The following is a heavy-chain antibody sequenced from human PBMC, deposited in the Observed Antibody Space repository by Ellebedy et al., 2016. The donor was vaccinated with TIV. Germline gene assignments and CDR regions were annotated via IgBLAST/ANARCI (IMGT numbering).Heavy chain of an antibody. D-gene: IGHD3-10*01. CDR2: IYYSGST. CDR1: GDSISSYY. V-gene: IGHV4-59*12. J-gene: IGHJ5*02. Sequence: MPSETLSLTCTVSGDSISSYYWSWIRQPPGKGLEWIGYIYYSGSTNYNPSLKSRVTVSVDTSQYQFSLRLTSVTAADTAVYYCARRGITMVRGVKYNWLDPWGQGTLVTVSS. CDR3: ARRGITMVRGVKYNWLDP.